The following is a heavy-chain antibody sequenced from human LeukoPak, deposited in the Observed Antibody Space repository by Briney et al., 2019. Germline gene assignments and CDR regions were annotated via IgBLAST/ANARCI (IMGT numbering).Heavy chain of an antibody. Sequence: SGGSLRLFCAASGFTFSSYWMYWVRQPPGKRLVWVSRINTEGSSTTYADSVKGRFTISRDNAKNTLYLQMNSLRAEDTAVCYCARVVGASPPTYFDYWGQGTLVTVSS. CDR1: GFTFSSYW. V-gene: IGHV3-74*01. J-gene: IGHJ4*02. CDR3: ARVVGASPPTYFDY. D-gene: IGHD1-26*01. CDR2: INTEGSST.